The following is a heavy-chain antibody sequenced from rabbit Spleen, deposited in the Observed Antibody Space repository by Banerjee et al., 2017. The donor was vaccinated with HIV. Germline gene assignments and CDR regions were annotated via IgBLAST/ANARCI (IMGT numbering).Heavy chain of an antibody. V-gene: IGHV1S45*01. CDR1: GFTISGYW. CDR3: ARNFDL. Sequence: QEQVEESGGRLVQPGGSLTLSCKAFGFTISGYWMNWVRQAPGKGLEWIGIIYAGSTGTTDYARWAKGRFTISKTSSTTVTLQMTSLTAADTATYFCARNFDLWGQGTLVTVS. J-gene: IGHJ4*01. CDR2: IYAGSTGTT.